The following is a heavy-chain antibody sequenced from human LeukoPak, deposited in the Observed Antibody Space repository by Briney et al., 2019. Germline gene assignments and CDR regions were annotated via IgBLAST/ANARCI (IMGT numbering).Heavy chain of an antibody. CDR1: GYTFTSHG. Sequence: ASVKVSCXASGYTFTSHGFSWVRQAPGQGLAWMGWISPYNTNTNYAQKLQGRVTMTTDTSTSTAYMELRSLRSDGTAVYYCARATNWNYAFDIWGQGTMVTVSS. J-gene: IGHJ3*02. CDR3: ARATNWNYAFDI. CDR2: ISPYNTNT. D-gene: IGHD1-7*01. V-gene: IGHV1-18*01.